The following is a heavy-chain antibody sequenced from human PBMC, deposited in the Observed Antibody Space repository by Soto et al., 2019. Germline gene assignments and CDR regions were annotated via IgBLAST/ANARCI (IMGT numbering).Heavy chain of an antibody. D-gene: IGHD3-10*01. Sequence: ASVKVSCKASGYTFTSYDINWLRQATGQGLEWMGWMNPNSGNTGYAQKFQGRVTMTRNTSISTAYMELSSLRSEDTAVYYCARAYFGELDYYYYYYGMDVWGQGTTVTVSS. CDR2: MNPNSGNT. V-gene: IGHV1-8*01. J-gene: IGHJ6*02. CDR1: GYTFTSYD. CDR3: ARAYFGELDYYYYYYGMDV.